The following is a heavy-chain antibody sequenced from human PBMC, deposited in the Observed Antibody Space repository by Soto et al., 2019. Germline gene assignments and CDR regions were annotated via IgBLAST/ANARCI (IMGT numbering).Heavy chain of an antibody. CDR3: AKSPRQYSSSWYPS. D-gene: IGHD6-13*01. J-gene: IGHJ4*02. V-gene: IGHV3-30*18. CDR2: ISYDGNNK. Sequence: GGSLRLSCAASGFTFSTYGMHWVRQAPGKGLEWVAVISYDGNNKYYADSVKGRFTISRDNSKDTLYLQMSSLRAEDTAVYYCAKSPRQYSSSWYPSWGQGTLVTVSS. CDR1: GFTFSTYG.